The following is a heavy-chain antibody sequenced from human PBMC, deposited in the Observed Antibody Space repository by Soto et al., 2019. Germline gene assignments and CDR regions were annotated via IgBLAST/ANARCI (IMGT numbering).Heavy chain of an antibody. CDR3: ARSLRGVLIDFDY. Sequence: PGGSLRLSCATSGFTVSTNFMNWVRQAPGKGLEWVSVIFPGGSTYYSDSVKGRFTISRDNSKNTLFLQMNSLRAEDTAVYYCARSLRGVLIDFDYWGQGTLVTVSS. CDR1: GFTVSTNF. D-gene: IGHD3-10*01. J-gene: IGHJ4*02. V-gene: IGHV3-53*01. CDR2: IFPGGST.